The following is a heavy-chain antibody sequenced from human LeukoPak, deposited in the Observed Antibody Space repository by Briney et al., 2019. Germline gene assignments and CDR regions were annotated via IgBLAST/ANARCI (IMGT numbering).Heavy chain of an antibody. Sequence: KPGGSLRLSCAASGFTFSSYSMNWVRQAPGKGLEWASSISSSSSYIYYADSVKGRFTISRDNAKNSLYLQMNSLRAEDTAVYYCARARPGYLWGEGAFDIWGQGTMVTVSS. D-gene: IGHD3-16*01. CDR2: ISSSSSYI. V-gene: IGHV3-21*01. CDR1: GFTFSSYS. J-gene: IGHJ3*02. CDR3: ARARPGYLWGEGAFDI.